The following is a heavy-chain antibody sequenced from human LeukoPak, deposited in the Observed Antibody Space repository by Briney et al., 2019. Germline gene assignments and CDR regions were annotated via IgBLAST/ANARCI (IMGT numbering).Heavy chain of an antibody. J-gene: IGHJ3*02. Sequence: SETLSLTCTVSGGSISSSSYYWGWIRQPPGKGLEWIGSIYYSGSTYYNPSLKSRVTISVDTSENQFSLKLSSVTAADTAVYYCARLSRHYDFWSGYSNDAFDIWGQGTMVTVSS. D-gene: IGHD3-3*01. CDR3: ARLSRHYDFWSGYSNDAFDI. CDR1: GGSISSSSYY. V-gene: IGHV4-39*01. CDR2: IYYSGST.